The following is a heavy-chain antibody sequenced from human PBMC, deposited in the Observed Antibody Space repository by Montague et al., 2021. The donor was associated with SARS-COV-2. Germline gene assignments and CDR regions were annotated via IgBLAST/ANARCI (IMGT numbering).Heavy chain of an antibody. D-gene: IGHD3-10*01. J-gene: IGHJ6*02. V-gene: IGHV3-33*01. CDR2: IWYDGSNK. CDR3: ARDRVTMVRGVILYYYGMDV. Sequence: SLRLSCAASGFTFSSYGMHWVRQAPGKGLEWVAVIWYDGSNKYYADSVKGRFTISRDSSKNTLYLQMNSLRAEDTAVYYCARDRVTMVRGVILYYYGMDVWGQGTTVTVSS. CDR1: GFTFSSYG.